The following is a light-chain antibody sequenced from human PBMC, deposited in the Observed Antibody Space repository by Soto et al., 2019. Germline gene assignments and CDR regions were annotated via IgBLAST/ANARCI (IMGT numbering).Light chain of an antibody. CDR2: AAS. Sequence: IQLTQSPSSLSASVGDRVTITCRASQGIRNDLGWYQQKPGKAPKRLIYAASSLQSGVPSRFSGSGSGTEFTLTISRLQPEDVATYYCQQYSSLWAFGQGTKVDIK. CDR1: QGIRND. V-gene: IGKV1-17*01. CDR3: QQYSSLWA. J-gene: IGKJ1*01.